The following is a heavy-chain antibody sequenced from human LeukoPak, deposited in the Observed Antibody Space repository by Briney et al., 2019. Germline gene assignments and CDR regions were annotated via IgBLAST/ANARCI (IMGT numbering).Heavy chain of an antibody. Sequence: SETLSLTCTVSGGSISSYYWSWIRQPPGKGLEWIGYIYYSGSTNYIPSLKSRVTISVDTSKNQFSLKLSSVTAADTAVYYCASGDYYDSSGYYGWGQGTLVTVSS. CDR3: ASGDYYDSSGYYG. D-gene: IGHD3-22*01. CDR1: GGSISSYY. V-gene: IGHV4-59*01. J-gene: IGHJ4*02. CDR2: IYYSGST.